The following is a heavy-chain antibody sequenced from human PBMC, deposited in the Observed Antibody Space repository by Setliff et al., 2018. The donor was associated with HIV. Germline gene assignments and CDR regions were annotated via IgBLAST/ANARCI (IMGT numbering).Heavy chain of an antibody. CDR2: INNSGLVT. V-gene: IGHV3-23*05. CDR3: VKGDVGYSGCFDY. D-gene: IGHD5-12*01. CDR1: GFTFSVSG. J-gene: IGHJ4*01. Sequence: GGSLRLSCAASGFTFSVSGLSWVRQAQGKGLEWVSSINNSGLVTMYLDSVKGRFTISRDESNKTLYLQMNGLSDEDTAVYYCVKGDVGYSGCFDYWGRGMLVTVSS.